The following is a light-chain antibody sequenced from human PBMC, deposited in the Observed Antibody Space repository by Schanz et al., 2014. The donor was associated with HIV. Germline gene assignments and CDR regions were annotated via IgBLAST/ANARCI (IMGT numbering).Light chain of an antibody. CDR2: ANN. V-gene: IGLV1-44*01. CDR1: SSSIKTNT. Sequence: QSVLTQPPSASGTPGQRVTISCSGSSSSIKTNTVNWFQQLPGTAPKLLMYANNQRASGVPDRFSGSESGTSASLAISGLQSEDEADYYCAAWDDGLKAWVLGGGTKLTVL. J-gene: IGLJ3*02. CDR3: AAWDDGLKAWV.